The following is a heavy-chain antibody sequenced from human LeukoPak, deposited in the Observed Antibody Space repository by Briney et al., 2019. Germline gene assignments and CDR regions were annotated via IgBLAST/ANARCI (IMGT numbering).Heavy chain of an antibody. CDR1: GGTFSSYA. V-gene: IGHV1-69*13. CDR2: IIPIFGTA. J-gene: IGHJ6*03. CDR3: ARCIAAAATYYYYYMDV. Sequence: SVKVSCKASGGTFSSYAISWVRQAPGQGLEWMGGIIPIFGTANYAQKFQGRVTITAYESTSTAYIELSSLRSEDTAVYYCARCIAAAATYYYYYMDVWGKGTTVTVSS. D-gene: IGHD6-13*01.